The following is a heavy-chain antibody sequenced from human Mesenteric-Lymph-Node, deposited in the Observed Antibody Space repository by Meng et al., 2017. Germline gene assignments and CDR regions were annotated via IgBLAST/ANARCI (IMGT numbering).Heavy chain of an antibody. CDR3: RAYIDSGTDNGMDV. CDR1: GFTFSDSA. J-gene: IGHJ6*02. CDR2: IRTEAESYAT. D-gene: IGHD3-10*01. V-gene: IGHV3-73*01. Sequence: GGSLRLSCAVSGFTFSDSAIHWVRQASGKGLEWVGHIRTEAESYATAYAASVEGRFTISRDDSKSMAYLQMNSLKTEDTAVYYCRAYIDSGTDNGMDVWGQGTTVTVSS.